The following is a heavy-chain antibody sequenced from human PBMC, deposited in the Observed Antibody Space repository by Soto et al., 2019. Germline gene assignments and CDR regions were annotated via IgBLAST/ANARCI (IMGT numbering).Heavy chain of an antibody. D-gene: IGHD3-22*01. V-gene: IGHV1-24*01. CDR2: FDPEDGET. J-gene: IGHJ4*02. Sequence: ASVKVSCKVSGYTLTELSMHWVRQAPGKGPEWMGGFDPEDGETIYAQKFQGRVTMTEDTSTDTAYMELSSLRSEDTAVYYCATGPRRYYYDSSGYLADWCQGTRVTVAS. CDR3: ATGPRRYYYDSSGYLAD. CDR1: GYTLTELS.